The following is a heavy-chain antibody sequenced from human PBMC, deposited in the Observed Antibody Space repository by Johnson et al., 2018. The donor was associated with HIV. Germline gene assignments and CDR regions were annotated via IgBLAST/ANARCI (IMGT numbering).Heavy chain of an antibody. J-gene: IGHJ3*02. CDR2: INSDGSST. CDR3: ARYGYRPEAAFDI. V-gene: IGHV3-74*01. D-gene: IGHD5-24*01. CDR1: GFTFSSYW. Sequence: VQSVESGGGLAQPGGSLRLSCAASGFTFSSYWMHWVRQAPGKGLLWVSRINSDGSSTNYAGSVKGRFTISRDNAKNTLYLQMNSLRAEDTAVYYCARYGYRPEAAFDIWGQGTMVTVSS.